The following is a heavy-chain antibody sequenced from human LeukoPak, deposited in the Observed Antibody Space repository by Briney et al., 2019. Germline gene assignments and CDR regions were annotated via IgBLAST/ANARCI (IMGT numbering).Heavy chain of an antibody. CDR3: TIAAAGMGAYYYYMDV. V-gene: IGHV3-15*01. Sequence: GGSLRLSCAASGFTFSNALMTWVRQAPGKGLEWVGRIKTKTDGGTTDYVAPVKGRFTISRDDSKNTLYMQMNSLKTEDTAVYYCTIAAAGMGAYYYYMDVWGKGTTVTVSS. CDR2: IKTKTDGGTT. CDR1: GFTFSNAL. D-gene: IGHD6-13*01. J-gene: IGHJ6*03.